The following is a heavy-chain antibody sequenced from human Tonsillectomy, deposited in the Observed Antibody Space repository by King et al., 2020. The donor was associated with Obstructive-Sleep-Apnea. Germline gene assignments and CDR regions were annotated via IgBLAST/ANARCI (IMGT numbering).Heavy chain of an antibody. CDR1: GFTLSNYA. CDR2: ISYDGSNK. D-gene: IGHD3-16*01. V-gene: IGHV3-30*04. CDR3: AGDCAEGGVDY. J-gene: IGHJ4*02. Sequence: HVQLVESGGGVVQPGRSLRLSCAASGFTLSNYAMHWVRQAPGKGLEWMSLISYDGSNKYYADSVKGRFTISRDNSNNTLYLQMSSLGPEDTALYYCAGDCAEGGVDYWGQGTLVTVSS.